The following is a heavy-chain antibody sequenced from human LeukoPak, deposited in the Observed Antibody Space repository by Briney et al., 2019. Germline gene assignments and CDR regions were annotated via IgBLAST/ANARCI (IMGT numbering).Heavy chain of an antibody. Sequence: GGSLRLSCAASGFTFSTYGMSWVRQAPGKGLDWVSGISGSGGSTYYADSVKGRFTISRDNSKNTLCLQMNSLRAEDTAVYYCAKVGVGATRGWFDPWGQGTLVTVSS. J-gene: IGHJ5*02. CDR1: GFTFSTYG. CDR3: AKVGVGATRGWFDP. CDR2: ISGSGGST. D-gene: IGHD1-26*01. V-gene: IGHV3-23*01.